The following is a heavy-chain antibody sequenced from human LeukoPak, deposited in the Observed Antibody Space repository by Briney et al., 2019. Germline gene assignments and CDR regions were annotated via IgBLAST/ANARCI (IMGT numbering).Heavy chain of an antibody. Sequence: HSGRSLRLSCAASGFTFSSYGMHWVRQAPGKGLEWVAVAWYDGSKKYSADSVKGRITISRDDSKNTLYLQMNSLRAEDTAVYYCARGVGYYDSSGTIDYWGQGTLVTVSS. D-gene: IGHD3-22*01. J-gene: IGHJ4*02. CDR3: ARGVGYYDSSGTIDY. CDR1: GFTFSSYG. CDR2: AWYDGSKK. V-gene: IGHV3-33*01.